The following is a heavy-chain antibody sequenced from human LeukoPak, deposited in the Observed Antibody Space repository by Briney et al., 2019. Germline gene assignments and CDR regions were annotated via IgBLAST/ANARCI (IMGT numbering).Heavy chain of an antibody. CDR3: ARMNYVSTGWGAPFDN. D-gene: IGHD1-7*01. CDR1: GFTVSSNY. Sequence: PGGSLRLSCAASGFTVSSNYMSWVRQAPGKGLEWVSVIYSGGSTYYADSVKGRFTISRDNAKNLLFLQMNSLRAEDTAVYYCARMNYVSTGWGAPFDNWGQGTLVTVSS. CDR2: IYSGGST. V-gene: IGHV3-53*01. J-gene: IGHJ4*02.